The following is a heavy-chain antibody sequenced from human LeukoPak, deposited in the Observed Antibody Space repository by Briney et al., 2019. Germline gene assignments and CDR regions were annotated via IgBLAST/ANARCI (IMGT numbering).Heavy chain of an antibody. Sequence: PGGSLRLSCAASRFTFSRYSMNWVRQAPGKGLEWVSYISSSSSTMYYADSVKGRFTISRDSAKNSLYLQMNSLRVEDTAVYYCARDPYSGYHLQAVDYWGQGTLVTVSS. CDR1: RFTFSRYS. D-gene: IGHD5-12*01. J-gene: IGHJ4*02. CDR2: ISSSSSTM. V-gene: IGHV3-48*01. CDR3: ARDPYSGYHLQAVDY.